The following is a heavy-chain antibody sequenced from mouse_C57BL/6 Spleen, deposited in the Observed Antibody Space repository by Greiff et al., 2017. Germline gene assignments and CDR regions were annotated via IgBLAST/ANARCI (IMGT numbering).Heavy chain of an antibody. CDR1: GYTFTSYW. CDR3: ARPLTGTSFDY. D-gene: IGHD4-1*01. CDR2: IHPNSGST. V-gene: IGHV1-64*01. J-gene: IGHJ2*01. Sequence: QVQLQQPGAELVKPGASVKLSCKASGYTFTSYWMHWVKQRPGQGLEWIGMIHPNSGSTNYNEKFKGKATLTADKSSSTAYMQLSSLTSEDSAVYFCARPLTGTSFDYWGQGTTLTVSS.